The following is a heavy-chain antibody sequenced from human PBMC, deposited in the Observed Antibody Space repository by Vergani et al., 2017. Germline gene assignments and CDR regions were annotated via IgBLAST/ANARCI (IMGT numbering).Heavy chain of an antibody. J-gene: IGHJ4*02. CDR1: GGTFSSYT. V-gene: IGHV1-69*02. CDR2: IIPILGIA. CDR3: ASGGYSYGYYDNY. D-gene: IGHD5-18*01. Sequence: QVQLVQSGAEVKKPGSSVKVSCKASGGTFSSYTISWVRQAPGQGLEWMGRIIPILGIANYAQKFQGRVTITADKSTSTAYMELSSLRSDDTAVYYCASGGYSYGYYDNYWGQGTLVTVSS.